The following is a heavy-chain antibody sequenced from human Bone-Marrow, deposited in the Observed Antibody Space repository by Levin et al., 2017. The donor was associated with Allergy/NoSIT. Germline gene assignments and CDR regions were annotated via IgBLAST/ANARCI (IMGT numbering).Heavy chain of an antibody. J-gene: IGHJ6*02. V-gene: IGHV3-21*01. CDR3: ARDSGRTTMFGEVDV. D-gene: IGHD3-3*01. Sequence: GGSLRLSCAASGFSFSTYSMTWLRQAPGKGLEWVSSIGVDTRYIHYADSVKGRFTVSRDNAKNSLYLQMNSLRVEDTALYYCARDSGRTTMFGEVDVWGEGATVTVS. CDR1: GFSFSTYS. CDR2: IGVDTRYI.